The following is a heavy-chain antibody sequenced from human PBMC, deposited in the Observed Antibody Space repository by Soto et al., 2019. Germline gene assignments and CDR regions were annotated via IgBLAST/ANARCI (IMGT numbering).Heavy chain of an antibody. D-gene: IGHD3-22*01. V-gene: IGHV3-48*02. J-gene: IGHJ4*02. CDR3: ARDDSSGYYVRTFDY. CDR2: ISSSSSTI. CDR1: GFTFSRFS. Sequence: EVQLVESGGGLVQPGGSLRLSCAASGFTFSRFSMNWVRQAPGKGQEWVSYISSSSSTINYADSVKGRFTISRDNAKNSLYLQMNSLRDEDTAVYYCARDDSSGYYVRTFDYWGQGTLVTVSS.